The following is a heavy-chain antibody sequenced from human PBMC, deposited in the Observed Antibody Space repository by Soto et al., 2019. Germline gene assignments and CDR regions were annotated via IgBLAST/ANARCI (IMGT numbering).Heavy chain of an antibody. D-gene: IGHD4-17*01. V-gene: IGHV4-4*02. CDR1: GGSISTTKW. CDR2: IYHSGST. Sequence: QVHLQESGPGLVKPSGTLSLTCAVSGGSISTTKWWSWVRQPPGKGLEWIGEIYHSGSTNYNPSLKTRVTPPVDNSQNQFSRQVSSATAADTAVYYCAREGAGDYDSSGFDSWGQGTLVTVSS. J-gene: IGHJ4*02. CDR3: AREGAGDYDSSGFDS.